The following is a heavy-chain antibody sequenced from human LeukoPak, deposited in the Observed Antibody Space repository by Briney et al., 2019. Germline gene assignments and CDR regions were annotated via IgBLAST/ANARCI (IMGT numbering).Heavy chain of an antibody. CDR3: EVYGDPTRDY. CDR2: ISSSSSTI. Sequence: PGRSLRLSCAASGFTFSSYSMNWVRQAPGKGLEWVSYISSSSSTIYYADSVKGRFTISRDNAKNSLYLQMNSLRAEDTAVYYCEVYGDPTRDYWGQGTLVTVSS. V-gene: IGHV3-48*01. D-gene: IGHD4-17*01. CDR1: GFTFSSYS. J-gene: IGHJ4*02.